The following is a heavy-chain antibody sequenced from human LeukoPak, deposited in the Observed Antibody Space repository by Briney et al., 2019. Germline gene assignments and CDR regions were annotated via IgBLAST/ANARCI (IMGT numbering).Heavy chain of an antibody. CDR2: ISASSNFI. V-gene: IGHV3-21*01. D-gene: IGHD2-2*01. Sequence: GGSLRLSYAASGFTFSTHSMYWVRQAPGKGLEWVSSISASSNFIHYAESVRGRFTISRDTAKNSLYLQMNSLGAQDTAVYYCARPATGYCSSAGCHWDSWGQGTLVTVSS. J-gene: IGHJ4*02. CDR1: GFTFSTHS. CDR3: ARPATGYCSSAGCHWDS.